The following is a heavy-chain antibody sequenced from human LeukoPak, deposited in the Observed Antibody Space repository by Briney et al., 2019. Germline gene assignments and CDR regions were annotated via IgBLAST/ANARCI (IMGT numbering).Heavy chain of an antibody. D-gene: IGHD3-22*01. Sequence: SETLSLTCTVSGGSTSSSTYYWGWIRQPPGKGLEWIGYIYYSGSTYYNPSLKSRVTISVDTSKNQFSLKLSSVTAADTAVYYCARGGDSSGYYSGESGFFDYWGQGTLVTVSS. CDR3: ARGGDSSGYYSGESGFFDY. CDR2: IYYSGST. V-gene: IGHV4-39*07. CDR1: GGSTSSSTYY. J-gene: IGHJ4*02.